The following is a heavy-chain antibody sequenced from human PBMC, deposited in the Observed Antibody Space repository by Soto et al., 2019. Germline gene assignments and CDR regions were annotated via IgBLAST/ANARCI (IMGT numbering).Heavy chain of an antibody. CDR2: ISGSGGST. Sequence: GGSLSLSCAASGLTFSSYAMSCVRQAPGKGLEWVSAISGSGGSTYYADSVKGRCTISRENSKTTLYLQMNSLRAEDTAVYYCAKRGKRYFDWALRYWGQGTLVTVSS. D-gene: IGHD3-9*01. J-gene: IGHJ4*02. V-gene: IGHV3-23*01. CDR3: AKRGKRYFDWALRY. CDR1: GLTFSSYA.